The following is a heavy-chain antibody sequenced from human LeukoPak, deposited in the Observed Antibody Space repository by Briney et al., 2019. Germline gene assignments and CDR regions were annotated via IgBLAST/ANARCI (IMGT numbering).Heavy chain of an antibody. CDR3: ARGVRPPPYTTDSWYYTY. CDR2: IGTEADT. V-gene: IGHV3-13*01. D-gene: IGHD6-13*01. Sequence: GGSLRLSCAASGFTFSNSDMHWVRQTTGKGLEWVSTIGTEADTFYPGSVKGRFTISRDNAKNSLYLQMNSLRAGDTAVYYCARGVRPPPYTTDSWYYTYWGRGTSVTVSS. J-gene: IGHJ2*01. CDR1: GFTFSNSD.